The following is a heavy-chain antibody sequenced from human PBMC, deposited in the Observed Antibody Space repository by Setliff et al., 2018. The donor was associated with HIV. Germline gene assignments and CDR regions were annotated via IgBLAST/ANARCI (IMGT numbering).Heavy chain of an antibody. J-gene: IGHJ4*02. V-gene: IGHV5-51*01. CDR2: VFPDDSDT. CDR1: GYSFTTLW. CDR3: ARSMGFKANTRLDF. D-gene: IGHD3-10*01. Sequence: PGESLKISCQASGYSFTTLWIAWVRPMPGKGLEWMGIVFPDDSDTRYSPSFQGQVSMSADKSINTAYLQWSRLKASDTAVYYCARSMGFKANTRLDFWGPGTLVTVSS.